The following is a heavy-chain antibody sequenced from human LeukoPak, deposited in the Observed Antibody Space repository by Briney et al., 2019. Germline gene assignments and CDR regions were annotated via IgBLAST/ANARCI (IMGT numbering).Heavy chain of an antibody. CDR3: ARGDGTSSGLYFHY. Sequence: GGSLRLSCAASGFTFNTFWMTWLRQAPGKGLEWVANIHQEGRRKYYADSVKGRFTISRDNANNALNLQINSLRAEDTALYYCARGDGTSSGLYFHYWGQGTLVTVSS. J-gene: IGHJ4*02. D-gene: IGHD6-6*01. CDR1: GFTFNTFW. CDR2: IHQEGRRK. V-gene: IGHV3-7*01.